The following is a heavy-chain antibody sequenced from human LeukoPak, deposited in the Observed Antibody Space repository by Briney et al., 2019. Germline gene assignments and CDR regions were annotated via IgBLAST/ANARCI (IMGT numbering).Heavy chain of an antibody. CDR3: ARVPIRYFDWSIYYFDY. V-gene: IGHV3-21*01. J-gene: IGHJ4*02. Sequence: PGGSLRLSCAASGLTFSSYSMNWVRQAPGKGLEWVSSISSSSSYIYYADSVKGRFTISRDNAENSLYLQMNSLRAEDTAVYYCARVPIRYFDWSIYYFDYWGQGTLVTVSS. D-gene: IGHD3-9*01. CDR1: GLTFSSYS. CDR2: ISSSSSYI.